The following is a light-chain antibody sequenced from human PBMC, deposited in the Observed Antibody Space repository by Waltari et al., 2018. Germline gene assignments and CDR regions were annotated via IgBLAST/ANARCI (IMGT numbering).Light chain of an antibody. CDR3: SSYTSTWV. CDR2: DVS. Sequence: QSALTQSASVSGSLGLSITISCTGTSSDFAVFNYVSWYQQHPGKAPQLMIYDVSKRPSGVSNRFSGSKSGHTASLTISGLQAEDEADYYCSSYTSTWVFGGGTKLTVL. V-gene: IGLV2-14*01. CDR1: SSDFAVFNY. J-gene: IGLJ3*02.